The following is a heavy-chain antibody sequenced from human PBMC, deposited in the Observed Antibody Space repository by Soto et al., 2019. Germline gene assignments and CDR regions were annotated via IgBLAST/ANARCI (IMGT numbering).Heavy chain of an antibody. V-gene: IGHV1-18*01. CDR2: ISAYNGNT. Sequence: VQLVQSGAEVKKPGASVKVSCKASGYTFTTYIISWVRQAPGQGLEWLGWISAYNGNTKYSQKFHDRVTMTIDTSTSTVYGELRSLISDDTAIYYCARGGGGTLGFDYWGQGALVTVSS. J-gene: IGHJ4*02. D-gene: IGHD3-10*01. CDR3: ARGGGGTLGFDY. CDR1: GYTFTTYI.